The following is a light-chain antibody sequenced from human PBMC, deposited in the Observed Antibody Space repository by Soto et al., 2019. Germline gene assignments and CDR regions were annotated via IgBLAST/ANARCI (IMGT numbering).Light chain of an antibody. Sequence: QSALTQPRSVSGSPGQSVTVSCTGTRNDVGGYNYVSWYQQHPGKAPKLIISDVTNRPSGVPDRFSGSKSGNTASLTISGLQADDDAEYYCWSYAGSYTLIFGGGTKLTVL. CDR2: DVT. V-gene: IGLV2-11*01. J-gene: IGLJ2*01. CDR3: WSYAGSYTLI. CDR1: RNDVGGYNY.